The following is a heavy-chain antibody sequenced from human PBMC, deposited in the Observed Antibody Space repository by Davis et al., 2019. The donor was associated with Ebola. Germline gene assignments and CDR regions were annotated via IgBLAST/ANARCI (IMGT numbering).Heavy chain of an antibody. CDR3: ARDHGYSYGYVDYYYYGMDV. J-gene: IGHJ6*02. CDR1: GGSFSGYY. CDR2: INHSGST. V-gene: IGHV4-34*01. Sequence: SETLSLTCAVYGGSFSGYYWNWIRQPPGKGLEWIGEINHSGSTNYNPSLKSRVTISVDTSKNQFSLKLSSVTAADTAVYYCARDHGYSYGYVDYYYYGMDVWGQGTTVTVSS. D-gene: IGHD5-18*01.